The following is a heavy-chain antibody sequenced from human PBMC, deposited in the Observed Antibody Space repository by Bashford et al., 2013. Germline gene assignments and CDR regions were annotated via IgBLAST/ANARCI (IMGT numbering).Heavy chain of an antibody. CDR2: INPGRSST. CDR1: GYTFTSYY. J-gene: IGHJ5*02. D-gene: IGHD3-22*01. Sequence: VASVKVSCKPSGYTFTSYYIHWVRQAPGQGLEWMGIINPGRSSTQYAQKFQGRVAMTRDTYTSTAYMELSSLRSEDTAVYYCATMIVVVPSFRWFDPWGQGTLVTVSS. CDR3: ATMIVVVPSFRWFDP. V-gene: IGHV1-46*01.